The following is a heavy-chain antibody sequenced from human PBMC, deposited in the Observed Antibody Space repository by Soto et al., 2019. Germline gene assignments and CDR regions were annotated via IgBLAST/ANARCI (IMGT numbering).Heavy chain of an antibody. D-gene: IGHD3-3*01. Sequence: EVQLLESGGGLVQPGGSLRLSCAASGFTFSSYAMSWVRQAPGKGLEWVSTISNSGDNTYYTDSVKGRFTISRDNSRNNLYLQMNSLRAEDTAVYYCVQPPPRYYDFWSGYYFDYWGQGTLVTVSS. CDR1: GFTFSSYA. V-gene: IGHV3-23*01. CDR2: ISNSGDNT. CDR3: VQPPPRYYDFWSGYYFDY. J-gene: IGHJ4*02.